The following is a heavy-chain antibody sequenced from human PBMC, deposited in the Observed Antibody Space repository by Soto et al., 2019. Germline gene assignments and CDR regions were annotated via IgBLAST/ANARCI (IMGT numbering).Heavy chain of an antibody. J-gene: IGHJ4*02. V-gene: IGHV4-34*01. CDR3: ARGKLSDYVWGSYRYQFDY. CDR1: GGSFSGYY. CDR2: ISHSGST. Sequence: SETLSLTCAVYGGSFSGYYWSWIRQPPGKGLEWIGEISHSGSTNYNPSLKSRVTISVDTSKNQFSLKLSSVTAADTAVYYCARGKLSDYVWGSYRYQFDYWGQGTVVTVSS. D-gene: IGHD3-16*02.